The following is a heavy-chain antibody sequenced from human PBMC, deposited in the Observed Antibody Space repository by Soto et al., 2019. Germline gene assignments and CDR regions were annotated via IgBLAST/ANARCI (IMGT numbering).Heavy chain of an antibody. CDR2: MNPNSGNT. Sequence: QVQLVQSGAEVKKPGASVKVSCKASGYTFTSYDINWVRQATGQGLEWMGWMNPNSGNTGSAQKFQGRVTMTRNTSISTAYMELSRLRSEDTAVYYCARGDVLRFLEWSNYYYYCMDVWGQGTTVTVSS. D-gene: IGHD3-3*01. J-gene: IGHJ6*02. CDR3: ARGDVLRFLEWSNYYYYCMDV. CDR1: GYTFTSYD. V-gene: IGHV1-8*01.